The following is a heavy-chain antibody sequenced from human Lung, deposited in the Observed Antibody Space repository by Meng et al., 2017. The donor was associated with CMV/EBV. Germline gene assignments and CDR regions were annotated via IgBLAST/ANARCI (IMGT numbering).Heavy chain of an antibody. CDR3: ARTRIEVEPDGRKIKYYNYGMDV. V-gene: IGHV1-8*01. Sequence: SVKIFXSASGYTFTTYDINWVRQATGQGLLWMGWMNPNSGNTGYAQKFQGRVTLTRVTSITTAYMELSSLTSDDTAVYYCARTRIEVEPDGRKIKYYNYGMDVWGQGTTVTVSS. D-gene: IGHD2-2*01. CDR1: GYTFTTYD. CDR2: MNPNSGNT. J-gene: IGHJ6*02.